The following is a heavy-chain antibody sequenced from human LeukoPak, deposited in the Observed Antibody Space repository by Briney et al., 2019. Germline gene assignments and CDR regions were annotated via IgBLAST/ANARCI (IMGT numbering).Heavy chain of an antibody. Sequence: SETLSLTCAVSGGSISSSNWWSWVRQPPGKGLEWIGEIYHSGSTNYNPSLKSRVTISVDKSKNQFSLKLSSVTAADTAVYYCARNTYYYDSSGQRPGYYFDYWGQGTLVTVSS. CDR2: IYHSGST. CDR3: ARNTYYYDSSGQRPGYYFDY. J-gene: IGHJ4*02. V-gene: IGHV4-4*02. CDR1: GGSISSSNW. D-gene: IGHD3-22*01.